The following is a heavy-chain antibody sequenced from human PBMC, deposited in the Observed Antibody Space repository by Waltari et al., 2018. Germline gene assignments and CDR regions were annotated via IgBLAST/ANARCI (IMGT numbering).Heavy chain of an antibody. CDR1: GFTFSSYW. V-gene: IGHV3-7*01. J-gene: IGHJ4*02. D-gene: IGHD2-2*01. CDR3: ARDPPETALPIDY. Sequence: EVQLVESGGGLVQPGGSLRLSCAASGFTFSSYWMSWVRQAPGKGLEWVANIKQDGSEKYYVDSGKGRFTISRDNAKNSLYLQMNSLRAEDTAVYYCARDPPETALPIDYWGQGTLVTVSS. CDR2: IKQDGSEK.